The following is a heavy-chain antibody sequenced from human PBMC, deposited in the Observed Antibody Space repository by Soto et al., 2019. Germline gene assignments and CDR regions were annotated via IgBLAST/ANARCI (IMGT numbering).Heavy chain of an antibody. V-gene: IGHV4-59*01. CDR3: ARDNLYGDYYFDY. J-gene: IGHJ4*02. Sequence: SETLSLTCTVSGGSISSYYWSWIRQSPGKGLEWIGYIYNSGSTNYNPSLKSRVTISVDTSKNHFSPKLSSVTAADTAVYYCARDNLYGDYYFDYWGQGTLVTVSS. CDR1: GGSISSYY. D-gene: IGHD4-17*01. CDR2: IYNSGST.